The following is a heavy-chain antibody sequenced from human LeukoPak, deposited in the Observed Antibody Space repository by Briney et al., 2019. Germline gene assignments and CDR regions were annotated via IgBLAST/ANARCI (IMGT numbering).Heavy chain of an antibody. CDR1: GYTFTRYD. V-gene: IGHV1-18*01. CDR3: ARGGLATGFDP. CDR2: ISGYNGNT. J-gene: IGHJ5*02. D-gene: IGHD3-3*02. Sequence: ASVKVSCKGSGYTFTRYDISWVRQAPGQGLEWMGWISGYNGNTNYAQKLQGRVTMTTGTSTSTAYMEVRSLRSDDTAVYYCARGGLATGFDPWGQGTLVTVSS.